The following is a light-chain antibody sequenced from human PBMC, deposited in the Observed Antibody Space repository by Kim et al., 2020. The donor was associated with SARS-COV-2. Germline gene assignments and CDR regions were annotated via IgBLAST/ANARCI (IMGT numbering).Light chain of an antibody. V-gene: IGKV1-39*01. CDR3: QQAYRPPYR. J-gene: IGKJ2*03. CDR2: VAS. Sequence: SPCVGDRVHTTGGASESISDYLNWYQKKPGKAPRVLICVASTVQSGATSRFSGSRSGTEFTLTISSLQPKDSATYYCQQAYRPPYRFGQGTKLEI. CDR1: ESISDY.